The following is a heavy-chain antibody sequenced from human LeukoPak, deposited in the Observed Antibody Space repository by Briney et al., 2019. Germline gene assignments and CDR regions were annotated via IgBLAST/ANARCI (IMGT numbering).Heavy chain of an antibody. CDR1: GGSISSSNYY. V-gene: IGHV4-39*01. D-gene: IGHD5-18*01. CDR3: ARRRVSWIPYYYGMDV. J-gene: IGHJ6*02. Sequence: SETLSLTCTVSGGSISSSNYYWGWIRQPPGKGLEWIGSIYYSGSTDYNPSLKSRVTISVDTSKNQFSLKLTSVTAADTAVYYCARRRVSWIPYYYGMDVWGQGTTVTVSS. CDR2: IYYSGST.